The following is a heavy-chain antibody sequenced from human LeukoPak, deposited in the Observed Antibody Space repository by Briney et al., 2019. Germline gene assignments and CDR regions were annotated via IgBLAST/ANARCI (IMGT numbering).Heavy chain of an antibody. CDR3: ARQGIRGVINK. D-gene: IGHD3-10*01. Sequence: SETLSLTCTVSGGSISSSSYYWGWIRQPPGKGLEWIGNIYYSGNTYYNSSLKSRVTISVDTSKNQFSLRLSSVTAADTAVYYCARQGIRGVINKWGQGTLVTVSS. J-gene: IGHJ4*02. CDR1: GGSISSSSYY. CDR2: IYYSGNT. V-gene: IGHV4-39*01.